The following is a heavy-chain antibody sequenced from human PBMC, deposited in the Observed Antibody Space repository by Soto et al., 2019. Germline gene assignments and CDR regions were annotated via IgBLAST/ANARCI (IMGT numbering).Heavy chain of an antibody. CDR1: GFTVSSNY. CDR3: AAGYVYYYYMDV. CDR2: IYSGGST. D-gene: IGHD5-18*01. V-gene: IGHV3-66*01. Sequence: GGSLRLSCAASGFTVSSNYMSWVRQAPGKGLEWVSVIYSGGSTYYADSVKGRFTISRDNSKNTLYLQMNSLRAEDTAVYYCAAGYVYYYYMDVWGKGTTVTVSS. J-gene: IGHJ6*03.